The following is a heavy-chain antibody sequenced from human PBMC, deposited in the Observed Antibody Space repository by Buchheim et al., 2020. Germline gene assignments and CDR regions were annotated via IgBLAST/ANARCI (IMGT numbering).Heavy chain of an antibody. CDR1: GGSISSYY. J-gene: IGHJ4*02. CDR2: IYYSGST. D-gene: IGHD5-12*01. Sequence: QVQLQESGPGLVKPSETLSLTCTVSGGSISSYYWSWIRQPPGKGLEWIGYIYYSGSTNYNPSLKSRVTISVDTSKNKFSLKLSSVTAADTAVYYCARVSGYDSSLRAGGDWDYYFDYWGQGTL. V-gene: IGHV4-59*01. CDR3: ARVSGYDSSLRAGGDWDYYFDY.